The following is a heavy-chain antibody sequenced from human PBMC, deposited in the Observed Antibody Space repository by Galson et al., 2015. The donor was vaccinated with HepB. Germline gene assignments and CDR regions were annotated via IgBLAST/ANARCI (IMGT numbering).Heavy chain of an antibody. CDR1: GGSMNNYY. CDR3: ARGDMYSISSGGFEL. J-gene: IGHJ4*02. V-gene: IGHV4-59*01. CDR2: IYYSGST. Sequence: ETLSLTCTVSGGSMNNYYWNWIRQPPGKGLEWIGCIYYSGSTNYNPSLKSRVTISVDTTKNQFSLKLSSVTAADTAVYYCARGDMYSISSGGFELWGQGSLVTSPS. D-gene: IGHD1-26*01.